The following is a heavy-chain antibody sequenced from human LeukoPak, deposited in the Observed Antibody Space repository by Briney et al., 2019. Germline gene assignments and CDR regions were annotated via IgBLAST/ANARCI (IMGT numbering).Heavy chain of an antibody. CDR1: GFTFSRNA. Sequence: GGSLSLSCAASGFTFSRNAMHWVRQGPGKGLEWVAYIAHHGNDKYYVDSVKGRFTISRDNSKRTLYLQMNSLRPDDTAVYYCAKDGSWSCTDWGQGTLVTVSS. CDR3: AKDGSWSCTD. V-gene: IGHV3-30*02. J-gene: IGHJ4*02. D-gene: IGHD2-8*02. CDR2: IAHHGNDK.